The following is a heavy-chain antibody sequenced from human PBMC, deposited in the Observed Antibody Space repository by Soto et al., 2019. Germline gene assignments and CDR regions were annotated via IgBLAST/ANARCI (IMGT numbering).Heavy chain of an antibody. D-gene: IGHD3-3*01. Sequence: EVQLVESGGGLVQPGGSLRLSCAASGFTFNNFWMHWVRQVPGKGLVWISRINNDGSSRSYADSVKGRFTISRDNAKNTLFLQMSSLRVEDKAVYSCARGVAETPGSWFWGQGILVTVSS. CDR1: GFTFNNFW. CDR2: INNDGSSR. CDR3: ARGVAETPGSWF. V-gene: IGHV3-74*01. J-gene: IGHJ4*02.